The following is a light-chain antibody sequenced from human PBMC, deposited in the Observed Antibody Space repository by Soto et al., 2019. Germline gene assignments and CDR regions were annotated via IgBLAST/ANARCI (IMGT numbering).Light chain of an antibody. Sequence: EIVMTQSPATLSVSPGERVTLSCRASQSVSSSLAWYQQKPGQAPRLLIYGASTRAIGIPARFSGSGSETEFTLTISSLQSEDFAVYYCQYYNDYCWTFGQGTKVEIK. CDR1: QSVSSS. CDR3: QYYNDYCWT. V-gene: IGKV3-15*01. J-gene: IGKJ1*01. CDR2: GAS.